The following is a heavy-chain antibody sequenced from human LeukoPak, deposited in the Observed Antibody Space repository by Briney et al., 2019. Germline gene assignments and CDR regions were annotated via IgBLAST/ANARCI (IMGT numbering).Heavy chain of an antibody. Sequence: GGSLRLSCAASGFTFSSYWMSWVRQAPGKGLEWVANIKQDGSEKYYVDSVKGRFTISRDNAKNSLYLQMNSLRAGDTAVYYCTTDVLAPFDYWGQGTLVTVSS. CDR3: TTDVLAPFDY. V-gene: IGHV3-7*04. J-gene: IGHJ4*02. CDR1: GFTFSSYW. CDR2: IKQDGSEK.